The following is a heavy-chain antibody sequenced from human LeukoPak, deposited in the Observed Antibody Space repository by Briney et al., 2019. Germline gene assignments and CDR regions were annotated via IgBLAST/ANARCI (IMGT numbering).Heavy chain of an antibody. J-gene: IGHJ3*02. D-gene: IGHD6-19*01. V-gene: IGHV4-39*01. Sequence: SETLSLTCTVSGGSISSSSYYWGWIRQPPGKGLEWIGSIYYSGSTYYNPSLKSRVTISVDTSKNQFSLKLSSVTAADTAMYYCASASGVAVIGPRNDAFEIWGPGTMVTVSS. CDR3: ASASGVAVIGPRNDAFEI. CDR1: GGSISSSSYY. CDR2: IYYSGST.